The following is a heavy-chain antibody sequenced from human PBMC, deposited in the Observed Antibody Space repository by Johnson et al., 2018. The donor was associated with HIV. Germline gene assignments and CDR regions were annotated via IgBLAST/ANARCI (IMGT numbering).Heavy chain of an antibody. D-gene: IGHD3-22*01. J-gene: IGHJ3*02. CDR2: IRYDGNNK. Sequence: QVQLVESGGGLVQPGGSLRLSCAASGFTFSSYGMHWVRQAPGKGLEWVAFIRYDGNNKYYADSVKGRFPISRDNSKNPLYLQMNSLRAEDSAVYYCEKTLSPYYYDSSGYYQPFDAFDIWGQGTMVTVSS. V-gene: IGHV3-30*02. CDR3: EKTLSPYYYDSSGYYQPFDAFDI. CDR1: GFTFSSYG.